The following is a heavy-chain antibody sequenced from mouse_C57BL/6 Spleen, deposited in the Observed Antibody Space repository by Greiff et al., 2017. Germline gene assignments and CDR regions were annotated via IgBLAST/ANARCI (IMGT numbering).Heavy chain of an antibody. Sequence: QVQLKESDAELVKPGASVKISCKVSGYTFTDHTIHWMKQRPEQGLEWIGYIYPGDGSTQYNEKFKGMATLTADKSSSTAYMQLNSLTSEDSAVYFCARSLLSSDWCFDDWGKGTTVTVSS. CDR1: GYTFTDHT. J-gene: IGHJ1*03. CDR3: ARSLLSSDWCFDD. CDR2: IYPGDGST. V-gene: IGHV1-78*01. D-gene: IGHD1-1*01.